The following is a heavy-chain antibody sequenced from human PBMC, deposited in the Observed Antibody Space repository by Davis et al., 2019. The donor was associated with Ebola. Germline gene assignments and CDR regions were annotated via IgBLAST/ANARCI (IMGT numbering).Heavy chain of an antibody. J-gene: IGHJ6*04. Sequence: SVSDKYMSWIRQHPGKGLESIGYIYYSGTTYYNPSLRSRVTISVDTSKNQFSLKLTSVTAGDTAVYYCARDSPLGIGMDVWGKGTTVTVSS. CDR2: IYYSGTT. CDR3: ARDSPLGIGMDV. CDR1: SVSDKY. V-gene: IGHV4-31*02.